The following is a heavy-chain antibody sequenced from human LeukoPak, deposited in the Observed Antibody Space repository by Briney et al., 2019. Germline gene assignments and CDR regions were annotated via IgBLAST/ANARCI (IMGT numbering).Heavy chain of an antibody. Sequence: KPSETLSLTCSLSGDSISSGGYYWSWVRQPPGKGLEWIGYIYHSGSTYYNPSLKSRVTISIDTSKDQFSLKLTSVTAADTAVYFCARSPMVLNKWFDPWGQGTLVTVSS. CDR3: ARSPMVLNKWFDP. CDR1: GDSISSGGYY. V-gene: IGHV4-30-2*01. D-gene: IGHD4/OR15-4a*01. J-gene: IGHJ5*02. CDR2: IYHSGST.